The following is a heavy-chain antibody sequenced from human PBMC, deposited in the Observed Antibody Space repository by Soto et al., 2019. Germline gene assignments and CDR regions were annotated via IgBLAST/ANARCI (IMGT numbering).Heavy chain of an antibody. CDR1: GSTFTSYG. CDR2: ISAYNGNT. D-gene: IGHD6-13*01. CDR3: ARAIWYSSSWGHSFDY. J-gene: IGHJ4*02. Sequence: QVQLVQSGAEVKKPGASVKVSCKASGSTFTSYGISWVRQAPGQGLEWMGWISAYNGNTNYAQQLQGRVTMTTDTSTSTAYMELRSLRSDDTAVYYCARAIWYSSSWGHSFDYWGQGTLVTVSS. V-gene: IGHV1-18*01.